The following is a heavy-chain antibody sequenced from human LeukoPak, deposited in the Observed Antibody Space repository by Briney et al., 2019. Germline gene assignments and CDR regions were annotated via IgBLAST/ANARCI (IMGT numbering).Heavy chain of an antibody. V-gene: IGHV1-18*01. CDR2: NSADSGNT. Sequence: ASVKVSCKASGYTFTTYGVSWVRQAPGQGLEWMGWNSADSGNTNYAQNLQGRVTMTTDTSTSTAYMELRSLRSDDTAVYYCARDRLDSYHDYWGQGTLVTVSS. CDR3: ARDRLDSYHDY. J-gene: IGHJ4*02. D-gene: IGHD3-16*01. CDR1: GYTFTTYG.